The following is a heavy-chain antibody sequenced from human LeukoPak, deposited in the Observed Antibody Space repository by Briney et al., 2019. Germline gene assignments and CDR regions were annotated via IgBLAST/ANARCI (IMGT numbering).Heavy chain of an antibody. J-gene: IGHJ3*01. CDR1: GGSISSYY. V-gene: IGHV4-59*04. CDR3: ARSGSSGPPPL. CDR2: FSYSGNI. D-gene: IGHD6-19*01. Sequence: SETLSLTCTVSGGSISSYYWSWIRQPPGKGLEWIGTFSYSGNIYYNPSLKSRVTVSVDTSKNQFSLRLTSVTAADTAVYYCARSGSSGPPPLWGQGTMVTVSS.